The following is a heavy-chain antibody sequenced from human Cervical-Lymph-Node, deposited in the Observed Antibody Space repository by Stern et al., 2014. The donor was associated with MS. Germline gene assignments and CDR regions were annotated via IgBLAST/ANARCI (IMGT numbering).Heavy chain of an antibody. CDR1: GDTFISYA. Sequence: QVQLVQSGAEVKKPGSSVKVSCKASGDTFISYAITWVRQAPGQGLEWMGDIIPMFGTANYAQKFQDRVTITADKSTSTAYMEVNSLNSEDTAVYYCAGPRYNSWGQGTRVIVSS. CDR2: IIPMFGTA. CDR3: AGPRYNS. D-gene: IGHD3-9*01. J-gene: IGHJ4*02. V-gene: IGHV1-69*06.